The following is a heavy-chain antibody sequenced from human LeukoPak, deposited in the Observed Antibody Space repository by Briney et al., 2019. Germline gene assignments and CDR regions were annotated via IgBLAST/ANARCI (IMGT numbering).Heavy chain of an antibody. J-gene: IGHJ4*02. D-gene: IGHD3-22*01. CDR1: GYTFTSYD. V-gene: IGHV1-8*01. Sequence: ASVKVSCKASGYTFTSYDINWVRQATAQGLEWMGWMNPNSGNTGYAQKFQGRVTMTRNTSISTAYMELSSLRSEDTAVYYCARGPYYYDSSGYYYNDYWCQGTLVTVSS. CDR3: ARGPYYYDSSGYYYNDY. CDR2: MNPNSGNT.